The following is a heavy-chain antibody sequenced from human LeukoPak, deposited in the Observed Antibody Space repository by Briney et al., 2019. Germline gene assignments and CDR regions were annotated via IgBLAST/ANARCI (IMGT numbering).Heavy chain of an antibody. J-gene: IGHJ6*02. D-gene: IGHD3-9*01. V-gene: IGHV3-21*01. CDR1: GFTFSSYA. Sequence: PGGSLRLSCAASGFTFSSYAMSWVRQAPGKGLEWVSSISSSSSYIYYADSMKGRFTISRDNAKNSLYLQMNSLRAEDTAVYYCARDVGRSYDILTGYYSNYYYFGMDVWGQGTTVTVSS. CDR2: ISSSSSYI. CDR3: ARDVGRSYDILTGYYSNYYYFGMDV.